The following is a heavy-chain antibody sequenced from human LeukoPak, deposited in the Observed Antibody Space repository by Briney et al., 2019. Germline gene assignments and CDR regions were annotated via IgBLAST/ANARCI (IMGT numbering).Heavy chain of an antibody. Sequence: GGSLRLSCAASGFTFSNYAMSWVRQAPGKGPEWVSGISGSGDTTYYADSVKGWFTISRDNAKNTLYLQMNSLRAEDTAVYYCARDFGSGSYGDYWGQGTLVTLSS. CDR3: ARDFGSGSYGDY. V-gene: IGHV3-23*01. D-gene: IGHD3-10*01. CDR1: GFTFSNYA. CDR2: ISGSGDTT. J-gene: IGHJ4*02.